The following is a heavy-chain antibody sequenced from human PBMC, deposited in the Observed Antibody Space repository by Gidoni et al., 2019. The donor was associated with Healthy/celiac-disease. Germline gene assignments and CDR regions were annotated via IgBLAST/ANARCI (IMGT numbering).Heavy chain of an antibody. Sequence: QVQLVQSGAEVKKPGASVKVSCKPSGYNFTSYAINWVRQATGQGLEWMGWMNPNSGNTGYAQKFQGRVTRTRNTSISTAYMELSSLRSEDTAVYYCARSGWLSDTSKDDYWGQGTLVTVSS. CDR2: MNPNSGNT. V-gene: IGHV1-8*01. J-gene: IGHJ4*02. D-gene: IGHD6-25*01. CDR3: ARSGWLSDTSKDDY. CDR1: GYNFTSYA.